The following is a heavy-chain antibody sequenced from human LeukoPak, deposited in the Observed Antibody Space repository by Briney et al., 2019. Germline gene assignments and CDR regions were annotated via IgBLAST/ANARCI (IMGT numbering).Heavy chain of an antibody. CDR1: GYTFTSYG. CDR2: MNPNSGNT. D-gene: IGHD3-9*01. Sequence: ASVKVSCKASGYTFTSYGINWVRQATGQGLEWMGWMNPNSGNTGYAQKFQGRVTMTRNTSISTAYMELSSLRSEDTAVYYCARATGKDILTGRKLDYWGQGTLVSVSS. CDR3: ARATGKDILTGRKLDY. J-gene: IGHJ4*02. V-gene: IGHV1-8*02.